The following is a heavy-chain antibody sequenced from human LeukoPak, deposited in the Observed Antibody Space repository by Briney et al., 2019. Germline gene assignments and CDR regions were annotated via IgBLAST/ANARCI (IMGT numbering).Heavy chain of an antibody. V-gene: IGHV3-23*01. Sequence: GGSLRLSCAASGFSFSTYAMTWVRRAPGKGLEWVSGISGSGGSPYYADSVKGRFTISRDTSKNTLYLQMNSLRAQDTAVYYCAKAVYDSSGSFDFWGQGTLVTVSS. CDR1: GFSFSTYA. CDR3: AKAVYDSSGSFDF. CDR2: ISGSGGSP. J-gene: IGHJ4*02. D-gene: IGHD3-22*01.